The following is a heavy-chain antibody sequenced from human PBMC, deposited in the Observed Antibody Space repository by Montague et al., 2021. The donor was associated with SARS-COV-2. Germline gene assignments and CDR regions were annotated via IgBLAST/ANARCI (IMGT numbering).Heavy chain of an antibody. D-gene: IGHD3-22*01. Sequence: SETLSLTCTVSGGSISNYYWSWIRQPPGRGLEWIGYIYYSGSTDYSPSLESRVTISLDTSKNQFSLKVTSVTAAATAVYYCARGGGYYNYGLDVWGPGTTVTVSS. CDR2: IYYSGST. CDR1: GGSISNYY. CDR3: ARGGGYYNYGLDV. V-gene: IGHV4-59*01. J-gene: IGHJ6*02.